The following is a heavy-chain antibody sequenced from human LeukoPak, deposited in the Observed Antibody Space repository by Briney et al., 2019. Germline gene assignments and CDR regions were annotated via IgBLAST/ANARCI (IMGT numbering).Heavy chain of an antibody. V-gene: IGHV4-38-2*02. CDR1: GYSISSGYY. J-gene: IGHJ6*03. CDR3: ARRYCSSSSCYNPCYSYMAV. D-gene: IGHD2-2*02. CDR2: IAHSGST. Sequence: SETLSLTCTVSGYSISSGYYWGWIRQPPGKGLEWIGSIAHSGSTYYNPSLKSRVTVSVDTSKNQFSLKLTSVTAADTAVYYCARRYCSSSSCYNPCYSYMAVWGKGTTVTVSS.